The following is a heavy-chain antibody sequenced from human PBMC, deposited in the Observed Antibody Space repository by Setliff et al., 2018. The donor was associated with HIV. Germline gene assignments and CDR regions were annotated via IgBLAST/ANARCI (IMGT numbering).Heavy chain of an antibody. J-gene: IGHJ5*02. CDR1: GGSFSSYG. D-gene: IGHD1-1*01. CDR3: GRGDSLLESIVWFDR. Sequence: SVKVSCKVSGGSFSSYGFTWVRQAPGQGLEWMGGLIPLFGSANYPQKFQGRVTMTADESTRTVYMELSRLRFEDTAMYYCGRGDSLLESIVWFDRWGQGTPVTVSS. CDR2: LIPLFGSA. V-gene: IGHV1-69*13.